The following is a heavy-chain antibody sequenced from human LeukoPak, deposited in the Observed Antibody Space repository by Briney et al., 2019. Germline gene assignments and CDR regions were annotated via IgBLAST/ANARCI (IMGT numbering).Heavy chain of an antibody. Sequence: GESLKISCKGSGYSFTSYWIGWVRQMPGKGLERVGINYPGDSDTRYSPSFQGHVTISADKSISTAYLQWSSLKASDTAMYYCARLYDSSGLTFDYWGQGTLVTVSS. J-gene: IGHJ4*02. CDR1: GYSFTSYW. CDR3: ARLYDSSGLTFDY. CDR2: NYPGDSDT. D-gene: IGHD3-22*01. V-gene: IGHV5-51*01.